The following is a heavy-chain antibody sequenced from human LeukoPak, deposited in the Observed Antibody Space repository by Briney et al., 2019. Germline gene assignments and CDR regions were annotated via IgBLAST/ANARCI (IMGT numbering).Heavy chain of an antibody. CDR3: AKAHGGNYAVFDY. CDR1: GFTFSSYG. CDR2: ISYDGSNK. D-gene: IGHD4-23*01. V-gene: IGHV3-30*18. Sequence: GGSLRLSCAASGFTFSSYGMHWVRQAPGKGLEWVAVISYDGSNKYYADSVKGRFTISRDNSKNTLYLQMNSLGAEDTAVYYCAKAHGGNYAVFDYWGQGTLVTVSS. J-gene: IGHJ4*02.